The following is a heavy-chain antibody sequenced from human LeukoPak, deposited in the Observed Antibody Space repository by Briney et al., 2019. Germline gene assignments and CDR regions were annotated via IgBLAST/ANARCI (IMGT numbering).Heavy chain of an antibody. CDR3: ASDWIKSWYSVFDY. D-gene: IGHD6-13*01. V-gene: IGHV3-74*01. CDR1: GFTFSSYW. CDR2: INTDGSST. J-gene: IGHJ4*02. Sequence: QPGGSLRLSCAASGFTFSSYWMHWVRQAPGKGLVWVSRINTDGSSTSYADSVKGRFTISRDNAKNSLYLQMNSLRAEDTAVYYCASDWIKSWYSVFDYWGQGTLVTVSS.